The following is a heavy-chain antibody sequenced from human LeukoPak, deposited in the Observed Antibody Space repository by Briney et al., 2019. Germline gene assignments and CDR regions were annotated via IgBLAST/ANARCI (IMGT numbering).Heavy chain of an antibody. Sequence: PGGSLRLSCAASGSTFSDHYMTWMRQTPGKGLEWVSVIYSGGSTYYADSVKGRFTISRDNSKNTLYLQMNSLRAEDTAVYYCARTRGYYYYMDVWGKGTTVTVSS. CDR3: ARTRGYYYYMDV. CDR2: IYSGGST. CDR1: GSTFSDHY. D-gene: IGHD2-2*01. V-gene: IGHV3-53*01. J-gene: IGHJ6*03.